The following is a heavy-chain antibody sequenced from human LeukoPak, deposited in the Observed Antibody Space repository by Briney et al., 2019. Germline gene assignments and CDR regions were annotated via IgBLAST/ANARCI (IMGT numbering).Heavy chain of an antibody. CDR3: ARGPDFYDSSGYYPI. CDR1: GGSFRNYY. CDR2: INHSGST. D-gene: IGHD3-22*01. Sequence: SETLSLTCAVYGGSFRNYYWSWIRQPPGKGLEWIGEINHSGSTKYNPSLKSRVTISVDRSKNQFSLKLRSVTAADTALYYCARGPDFYDSSGYYPIWGQGTLVTVSS. J-gene: IGHJ4*02. V-gene: IGHV4-34*01.